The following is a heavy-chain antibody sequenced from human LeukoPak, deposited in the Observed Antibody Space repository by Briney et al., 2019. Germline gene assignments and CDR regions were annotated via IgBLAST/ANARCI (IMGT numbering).Heavy chain of an antibody. V-gene: IGHV1-8*01. D-gene: IGHD3-22*01. CDR1: GYTFTSYE. CDR2: INPNSGNT. J-gene: IGHJ5*02. CDR3: ARVIVPNWFDP. Sequence: ASVKVSCKASGYTFTSYEINWVRQATGQGLEWMGWINPNSGNTGYAQKFQGRVTMTRNTSISTAYMELGSLRSGDTAVYYCARVIVPNWFDPWGQGTLVTVSS.